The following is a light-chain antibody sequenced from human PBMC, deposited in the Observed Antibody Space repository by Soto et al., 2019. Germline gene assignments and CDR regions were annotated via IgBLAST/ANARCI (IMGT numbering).Light chain of an antibody. Sequence: DIQMTQSPSSLSASVGDRVTITCRASQSISSYLNWYQQKPGKAPKLLIYAASSLQSGVPSRFSGSGSGTDFPLTISILQPEDVAIYYCQQSYSTPRTFGQGTKVEIK. CDR2: AAS. CDR3: QQSYSTPRT. V-gene: IGKV1-39*01. J-gene: IGKJ1*01. CDR1: QSISSY.